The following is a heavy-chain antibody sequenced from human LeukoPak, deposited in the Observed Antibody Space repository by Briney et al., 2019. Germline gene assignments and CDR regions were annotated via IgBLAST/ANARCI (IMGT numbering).Heavy chain of an antibody. CDR1: GASISSYY. CDR3: ARVGILRFPSNWFNP. J-gene: IGHJ5*02. CDR2: IYYSGST. Sequence: SETLSLTCTVSGASISSYYWSWIRQPPGKGLEWIGYIYYSGSTRYNPSLKSRVTISVDTSKNQFSLKLSSVTAADTAVYYCARVGILRFPSNWFNPWGQGTLVTVSS. V-gene: IGHV4-59*01. D-gene: IGHD3-3*01.